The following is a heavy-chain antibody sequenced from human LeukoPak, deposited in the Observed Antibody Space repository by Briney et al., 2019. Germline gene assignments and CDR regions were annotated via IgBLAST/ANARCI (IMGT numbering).Heavy chain of an antibody. D-gene: IGHD6-6*01. CDR2: ISRSGSTI. V-gene: IGHV3-48*01. CDR3: AMGAARAFDC. Sequence: RTGGSLRLSCIASGFTFTTYSMNWVRQAPGRGLEWVSYISRSGSTIYQADSVKGRFTISRDNAKNSLYLQMNSLGAEDTAVYYCAMGAARAFDCWGQGTLVTVSS. CDR1: GFTFTTYS. J-gene: IGHJ4*02.